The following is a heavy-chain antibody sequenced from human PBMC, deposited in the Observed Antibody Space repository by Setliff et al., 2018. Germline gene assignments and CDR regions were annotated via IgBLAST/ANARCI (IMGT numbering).Heavy chain of an antibody. D-gene: IGHD6-13*01. J-gene: IGHJ4*02. CDR1: GYTFTTYG. CDR2: ISAY. CDR3: ARGRGYSNTWYALPYFDC. Sequence: ASVKVSCKASGYTFTTYGISWLRQAPGQGLEWMGWISAYAQKFQGRVTMTTDTSTSTAYMELRSLRSDDTAVYYCARGRGYSNTWYALPYFDCWGQGTLVTVSS. V-gene: IGHV1-18*01.